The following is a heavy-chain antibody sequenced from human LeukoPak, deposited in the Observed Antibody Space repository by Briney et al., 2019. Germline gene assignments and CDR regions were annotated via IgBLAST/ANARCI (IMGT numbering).Heavy chain of an antibody. Sequence: GGSLRLSCAASGFTLSSYWMSWVRQAPGKGLEWVANIKYDGSEKDYVDSVKGRFTISRGNAKNSLYLQMNSLRAEDTAVYYCARDIAPAGLFFDYWGQGTLVTVSS. J-gene: IGHJ4*02. CDR1: GFTLSSYW. D-gene: IGHD6-13*01. V-gene: IGHV3-7*01. CDR2: IKYDGSEK. CDR3: ARDIAPAGLFFDY.